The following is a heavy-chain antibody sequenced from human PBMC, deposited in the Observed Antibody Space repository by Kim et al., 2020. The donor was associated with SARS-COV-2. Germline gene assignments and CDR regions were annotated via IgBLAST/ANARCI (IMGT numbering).Heavy chain of an antibody. V-gene: IGHV3-48*03. CDR3: ARGTYDYYYYGMDV. D-gene: IGHD3-3*01. Sequence: GGSLRLSCAASGFTFSSYEMNWVRQAPGKGLEWVSYISSSGSTIYYADSVKGRFTISRDNAKNSLYLQMNSRRAEDTAVYYCARGTYDYYYYGMDVWGQGTTVTVPS. CDR2: ISSSGSTI. J-gene: IGHJ6*02. CDR1: GFTFSSYE.